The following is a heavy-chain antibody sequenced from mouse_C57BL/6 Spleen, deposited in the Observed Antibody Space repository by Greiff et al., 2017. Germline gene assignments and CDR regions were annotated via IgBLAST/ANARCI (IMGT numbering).Heavy chain of an antibody. J-gene: IGHJ4*01. CDR3: ARLAHYAMDY. CDR1: GYSFTGYY. Sequence: EVQLQQSGPELVKPGASVKISCKASGYSFTGYYMNWVKQSPEKSLEWIGEINPSTGGTTYNQKFKAKATLTVDKSSSTAYMQLKSLTSEDSAVYYCARLAHYAMDYWGQGTSVTVSS. V-gene: IGHV1-42*01. CDR2: INPSTGGT.